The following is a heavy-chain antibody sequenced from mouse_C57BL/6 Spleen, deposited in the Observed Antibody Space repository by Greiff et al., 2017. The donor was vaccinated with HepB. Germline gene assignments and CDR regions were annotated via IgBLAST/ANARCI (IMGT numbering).Heavy chain of an antibody. V-gene: IGHV1-64*01. Sequence: SGAELVKPGASVKLSCKASGYTFTSYWMHWVKQRPGQGLEWIGMIHPNSGSTNYNEKFKSKATLTVDKSSSTAYMQLSSLTSEDSAVYYCARRGYDGYYDAMDYWGQGTSVTVSS. CDR1: GYTFTSYW. J-gene: IGHJ4*01. D-gene: IGHD2-3*01. CDR3: ARRGYDGYYDAMDY. CDR2: IHPNSGST.